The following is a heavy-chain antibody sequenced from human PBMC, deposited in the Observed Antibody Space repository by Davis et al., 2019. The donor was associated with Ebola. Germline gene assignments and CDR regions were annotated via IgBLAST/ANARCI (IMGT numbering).Heavy chain of an antibody. D-gene: IGHD1-1*01. CDR3: ARGLFWSGLDV. CDR1: GGSFSGYY. Sequence: SETLPLTCAVYGGSFSGYYWSWIRQPPGKGLEWMGEINHHGITSYNPSLKSRVSMSVDTSKKQFSLKVTSVTAADTAVYYCARGLFWSGLDVWGQGTTVTVSS. J-gene: IGHJ6*02. CDR2: INHHGIT. V-gene: IGHV4-34*01.